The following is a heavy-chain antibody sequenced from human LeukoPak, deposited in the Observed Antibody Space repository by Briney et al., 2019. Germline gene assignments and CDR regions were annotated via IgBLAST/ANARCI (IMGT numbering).Heavy chain of an antibody. D-gene: IGHD2-15*01. CDR3: AKARGYCSGGSCYSFDY. Sequence: PGGSLRLSCAASGFTFRIAWMTWVRQAPGKGLEWVGRIKSKTDGGTTDYAAPVKGRFTISRDDSKNTLYLQMNSLRDEDTAVYYCAKARGYCSGGSCYSFDYWGQGTLVTVSS. V-gene: IGHV3-15*01. J-gene: IGHJ4*02. CDR1: GFTFRIAW. CDR2: IKSKTDGGTT.